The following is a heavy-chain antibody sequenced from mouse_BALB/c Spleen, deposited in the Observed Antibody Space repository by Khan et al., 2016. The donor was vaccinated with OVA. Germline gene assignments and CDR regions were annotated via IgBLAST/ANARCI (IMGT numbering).Heavy chain of an antibody. Sequence: DLVKPGASVKLSCKASGYTFTSYWINWIKQRPGQGLEWIGRIAPGSGSPYYNEMFKGKATLTVDTSSSTAYIQLSSLSSEDSAVYFCTSENYYGSSCYAMDYWGQGTSVTVSS. V-gene: IGHV1S41*01. CDR3: TSENYYGSSCYAMDY. D-gene: IGHD1-1*01. CDR1: GYTFTSYW. CDR2: IAPGSGSP. J-gene: IGHJ4*01.